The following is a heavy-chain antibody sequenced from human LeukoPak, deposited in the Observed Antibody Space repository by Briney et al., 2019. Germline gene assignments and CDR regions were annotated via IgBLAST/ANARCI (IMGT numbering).Heavy chain of an antibody. D-gene: IGHD4-4*01. CDR1: GGSISSYY. CDR3: ARDLVVTTVFYYGMDV. Sequence: PSETLSLTCTVSGGSISSYYMSWVRQAPGKGLEWVSVIYSGGSTYYADSVKGRFTISRDNSKNTLYLQMNSLRAEDTAVYYCARDLVVTTVFYYGMDVWGQGTTVTVSS. J-gene: IGHJ6*02. V-gene: IGHV3-66*01. CDR2: IYSGGST.